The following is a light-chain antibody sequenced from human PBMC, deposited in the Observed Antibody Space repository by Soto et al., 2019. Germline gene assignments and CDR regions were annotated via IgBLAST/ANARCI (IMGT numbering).Light chain of an antibody. J-gene: IGLJ2*01. CDR2: DVS. CDR1: SSDVGGYNY. V-gene: IGLV2-14*01. CDR3: SSYTSSSTLEAV. Sequence: QSALTQPAPVSGSPGQSITISCTGTSSDVGGYNYVSWYQQHPGKAPKLMIYDVSNRPSGVSNRFSGSKSGNTASLTISGLQAEDEADYYCSSYTSSSTLEAVFGGGTKLTVL.